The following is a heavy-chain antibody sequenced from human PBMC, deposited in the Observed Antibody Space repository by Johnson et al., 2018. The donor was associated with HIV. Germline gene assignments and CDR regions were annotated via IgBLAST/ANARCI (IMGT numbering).Heavy chain of an antibody. CDR1: GLSFDSYS. J-gene: IGHJ3*02. Sequence: MLLVESGGGLVQPGGSLRLSCKASGLSFDSYSMSWVRQAPGKGLEWVSGIIPSGTGTHYADSVEGRFTISRDNAKNSLYLQMNSLRTEDTAMYYCAKGQSSGYPKDAFDIWGQGTMVTVSS. D-gene: IGHD3-22*01. V-gene: IGHV3-23*04. CDR2: IIPSGTGT. CDR3: AKGQSSGYPKDAFDI.